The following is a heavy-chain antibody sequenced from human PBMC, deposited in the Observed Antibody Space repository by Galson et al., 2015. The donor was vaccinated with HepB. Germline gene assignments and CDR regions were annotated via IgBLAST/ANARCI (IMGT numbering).Heavy chain of an antibody. CDR1: GGTFSSYA. J-gene: IGHJ4*02. CDR2: IIPIFGTA. CDR3: ATFSSGWYRPPDDDY. V-gene: IGHV1-69*06. Sequence: SVKVSCKASGGTFSSYAISWVRQAPGQGLEWMGGIIPIFGTANYAQKFQGRVTITADKSTSTAYMELSSLRSEDTAVYYCATFSSGWYRPPDDDYWGQGTLVTVSS. D-gene: IGHD6-19*01.